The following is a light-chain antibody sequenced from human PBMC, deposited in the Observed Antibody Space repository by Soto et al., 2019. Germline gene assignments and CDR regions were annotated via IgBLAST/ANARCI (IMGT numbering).Light chain of an antibody. Sequence: EIVLTQSPGTLSLSPGERGTLSCRASQTVSSNFLAWYQQKPGQAPRLLIFDASTRATGIPDRFTGSGSGTDFTLTISRLEPEDVATYYCQKYFSVPFTFGPGTKVELK. CDR2: DAS. V-gene: IGKV3-20*01. J-gene: IGKJ3*01. CDR1: QTVSSNF. CDR3: QKYFSVPFT.